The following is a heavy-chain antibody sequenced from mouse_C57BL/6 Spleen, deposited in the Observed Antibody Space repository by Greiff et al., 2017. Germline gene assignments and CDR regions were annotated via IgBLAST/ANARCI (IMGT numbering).Heavy chain of an antibody. D-gene: IGHD2-3*01. CDR3: ARDDGYYYWYFDV. CDR1: GYSFTSGYY. V-gene: IGHV3-6*01. Sequence: EVQLVESGPGLVKPSPSLSLTCSVTGYSFTSGYYWNWIRQFPGNKLEWMGYIRYDGSNNYNTSLKNRSSITRDTSKNQFFLKLNSVTTEDSATYCCARDDGYYYWYFDVWGTGTTVTVSS. J-gene: IGHJ1*03. CDR2: IRYDGSN.